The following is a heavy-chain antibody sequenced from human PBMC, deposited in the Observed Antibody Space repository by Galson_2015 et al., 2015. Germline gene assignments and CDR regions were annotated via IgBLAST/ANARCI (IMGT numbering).Heavy chain of an antibody. Sequence: SVKVSCKASGGTFSSYAISWVRQAPGQGLEWMGGIIPIFGTANYAQKFQGRVTITADESTSTAYMELSSLRSEDTAVYYCARARIAVAGTTPHYCYYMDVWGKGTTVTVSS. D-gene: IGHD6-19*01. J-gene: IGHJ6*03. V-gene: IGHV1-69*13. CDR1: GGTFSSYA. CDR2: IIPIFGTA. CDR3: ARARIAVAGTTPHYCYYMDV.